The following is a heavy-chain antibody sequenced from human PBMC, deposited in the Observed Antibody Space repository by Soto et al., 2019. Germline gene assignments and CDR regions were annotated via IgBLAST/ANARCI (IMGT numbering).Heavy chain of an antibody. Sequence: QVPLVQSGAEMKKPGASVKVSCKASGYPFTGYHLHWVRQAPGQGLEWMGWINPHTGDTGSAEKFQGRVTMTRDTSISTAYMEVSRLRSDDTAVYYCARGHQLRPRNNWFDSWGQGTLVTVSS. D-gene: IGHD1-7*01. V-gene: IGHV1-2*02. J-gene: IGHJ5*01. CDR1: GYPFTGYH. CDR3: ARGHQLRPRNNWFDS. CDR2: INPHTGDT.